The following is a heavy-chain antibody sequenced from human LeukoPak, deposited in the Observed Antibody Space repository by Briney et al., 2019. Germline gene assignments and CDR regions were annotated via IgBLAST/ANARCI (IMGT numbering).Heavy chain of an antibody. D-gene: IGHD1-14*01. CDR2: VRRKTDGEST. V-gene: IGHV3-15*01. CDR1: GFTFSAHA. Sequence: PGGSLRLSCGASGFTFSAHAMNWVRQGPGKGLEWVGRVRRKTDGESTDYAAAVKGRFTVSRDDSKDTVFLEMNSLKTEDTAVYYCAADVVEPLAQIDFWGQGTLVTVSS. CDR3: AADVVEPLAQIDF. J-gene: IGHJ4*02.